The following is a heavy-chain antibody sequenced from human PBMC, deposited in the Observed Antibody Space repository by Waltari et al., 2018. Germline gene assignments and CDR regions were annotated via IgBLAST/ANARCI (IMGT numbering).Heavy chain of an antibody. J-gene: IGHJ4*02. Sequence: QVQVVESGGGVVEPGRSLILSCAASVFTFSDHVMHWVRQAPGKGLEWVAVVSYDGTNENYADSVKGRFTISRDTSKNTLFLQMDSLRTEDTAVYYCARDTNVRREEGYFDLWGQGTLVTVSS. CDR3: ARDTNVRREEGYFDL. CDR2: VSYDGTNE. D-gene: IGHD1-1*01. CDR1: VFTFSDHV. V-gene: IGHV3-30-3*01.